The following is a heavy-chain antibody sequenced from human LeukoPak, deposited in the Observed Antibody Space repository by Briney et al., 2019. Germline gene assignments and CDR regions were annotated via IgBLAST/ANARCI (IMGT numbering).Heavy chain of an antibody. J-gene: IGHJ4*02. CDR2: INPNSGGT. Sequence: ASVKVSCKASGYTFTGYYMHWVRQAPGQGLEWMGWINPNSGGTNYAQKFQGRVTMTRDTSISTAYMELSRLRSGDTAVYYCARLYSSSWEDRGFDYWGQGTLVTVSS. V-gene: IGHV1-2*02. CDR1: GYTFTGYY. D-gene: IGHD6-13*01. CDR3: ARLYSSSWEDRGFDY.